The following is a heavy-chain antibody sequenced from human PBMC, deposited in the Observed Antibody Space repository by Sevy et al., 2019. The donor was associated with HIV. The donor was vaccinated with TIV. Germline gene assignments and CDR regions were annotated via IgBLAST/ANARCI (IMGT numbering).Heavy chain of an antibody. CDR1: GFTFSSYA. J-gene: IGHJ3*02. Sequence: GESLKISCVASGFTFSSYAMSWVRQAPGKGLEWVSIISGSGGSTYYADSVKGRFTISRDNSKNTLHLQMNSLRAEDTAVYYCAKLYCGGDCYGRGSGNDAFDIWGQGTMVTVSS. D-gene: IGHD2-21*01. V-gene: IGHV3-23*01. CDR3: AKLYCGGDCYGRGSGNDAFDI. CDR2: ISGSGGST.